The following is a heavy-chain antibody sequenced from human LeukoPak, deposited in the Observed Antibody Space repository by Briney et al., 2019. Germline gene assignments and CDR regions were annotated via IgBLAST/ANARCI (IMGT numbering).Heavy chain of an antibody. CDR1: GISISSRY. J-gene: IGHJ5*02. CDR3: ARVQGFSYTYDWFDP. CDR2: LYTSGGT. D-gene: IGHD5-18*01. Sequence: SETLSLTCSVSGISISSRYWSWIRQPAGKGLEWIGRLYTSGGTNYNPSLKSRVTMSVDTSKNQFSLRLSSVTAADTAVYYCARVQGFSYTYDWFDPWGQGTLVTVSS. V-gene: IGHV4-4*07.